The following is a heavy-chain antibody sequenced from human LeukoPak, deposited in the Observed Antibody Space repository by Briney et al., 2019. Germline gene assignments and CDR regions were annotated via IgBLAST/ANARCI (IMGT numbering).Heavy chain of an antibody. V-gene: IGHV3-9*01. CDR1: GFTFDDYA. CDR3: AKAHSSTWFSPLDY. D-gene: IGHD6-13*01. CDR2: ISWNSGSI. Sequence: GGSLRLSCAASGFTFDDYAMHWVRQAPGKGLEWVSGISWNSGSIGYADSVKGRLTISRDNAKNSLYLQMSSLRPEDTAFYYCAKAHSSTWFSPLDYWGPGTLVTVSS. J-gene: IGHJ4*02.